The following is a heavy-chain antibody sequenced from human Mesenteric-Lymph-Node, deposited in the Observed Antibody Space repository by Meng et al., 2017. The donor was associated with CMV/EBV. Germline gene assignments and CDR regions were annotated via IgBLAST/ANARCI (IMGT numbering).Heavy chain of an antibody. Sequence: KVSCKASGYTFSSYGSSWVRQATGQGLEWMGWMNPNSGNTGYAQKFQGRVTMTRDTSISTAYMELSSLRSEDTAVYYCARKGASDYWGQGTLVTVS. J-gene: IGHJ4*02. D-gene: IGHD4/OR15-4a*01. CDR1: GYTFSSYG. CDR2: MNPNSGNT. CDR3: ARKGASDY. V-gene: IGHV1-8*02.